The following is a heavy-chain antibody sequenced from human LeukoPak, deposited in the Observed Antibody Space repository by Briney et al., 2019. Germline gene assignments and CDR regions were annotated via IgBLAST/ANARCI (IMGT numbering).Heavy chain of an antibody. CDR3: AKVALWFGDAWYFDY. V-gene: IGHV3-9*01. CDR1: GFTFDDYA. J-gene: IGHJ4*02. CDR2: ISWNSGSI. D-gene: IGHD3-10*01. Sequence: GRSLRLSCAASGFTFDDYAMHWVRQAPGKGLEWVSGISWNSGSIGYAVSVKGRFTISRDNAKNSLYLQMNSLRAEDTALYYCAKVALWFGDAWYFDYWGQGTLVTVSS.